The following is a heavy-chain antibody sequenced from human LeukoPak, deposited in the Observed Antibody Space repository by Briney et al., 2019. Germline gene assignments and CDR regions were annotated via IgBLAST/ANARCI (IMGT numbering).Heavy chain of an antibody. CDR1: GYTFTSYD. Sequence: GASVKVSCKASGYTFTSYDINWVRQATGQGLEWMGWMNPNSGNTGYAQKFQGRVTMTRNTSISTAYMELRSLRSDDTAVYYCARKYGSGWSHDYWGQGTLVTVSS. CDR2: MNPNSGNT. J-gene: IGHJ4*02. D-gene: IGHD6-19*01. V-gene: IGHV1-8*01. CDR3: ARKYGSGWSHDY.